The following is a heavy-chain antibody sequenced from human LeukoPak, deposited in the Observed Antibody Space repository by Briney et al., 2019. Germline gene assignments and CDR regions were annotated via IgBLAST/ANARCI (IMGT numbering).Heavy chain of an antibody. Sequence: ASVKVSCKASGYTFTSYGISWVRQAPGQGLEWMGWISAYNGNTNYAQKLQGRVTMTTDTSTSTAYMELRSLRSDDTAVYYCARGDYYDFRRGAFDIWGQGTLVTVSS. J-gene: IGHJ3*02. V-gene: IGHV1-18*01. D-gene: IGHD3-3*01. CDR1: GYTFTSYG. CDR2: ISAYNGNT. CDR3: ARGDYYDFRRGAFDI.